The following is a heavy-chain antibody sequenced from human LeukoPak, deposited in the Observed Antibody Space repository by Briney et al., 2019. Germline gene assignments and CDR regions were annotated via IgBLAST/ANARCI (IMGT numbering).Heavy chain of an antibody. CDR2: INPNSGGT. CDR3: ARDVKDIVVVPLGFDY. V-gene: IGHV1-2*02. CDR1: GYTFTGYY. D-gene: IGHD2-2*01. J-gene: IGHJ4*02. Sequence: ASVKVSCKASGYTFTGYYMHWVRQAPGQGLEWMGWINPNSGGTNYAQKFQGRVTMTTDTSTSTAYMELRSLRSDDTAVYYCARDVKDIVVVPLGFDYWGQGTLVTVSS.